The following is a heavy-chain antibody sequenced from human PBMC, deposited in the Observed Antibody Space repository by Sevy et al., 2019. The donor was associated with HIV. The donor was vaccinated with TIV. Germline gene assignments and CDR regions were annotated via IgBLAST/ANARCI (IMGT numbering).Heavy chain of an antibody. CDR2: IYPGDSDT. D-gene: IGHD6-19*01. CDR1: GYSFTSYW. V-gene: IGHV5-51*01. J-gene: IGHJ6*02. CDR3: ARHESSGWRNYYGMDV. Sequence: GESLKISCKGSGYSFTSYWIGWVRQMPGKGLEWMGIIYPGDSDTRYSPSFQGQVTISADKSISTAYLQWSSLKASDTAMYYCARHESSGWRNYYGMDVWGQGTTVTVSS.